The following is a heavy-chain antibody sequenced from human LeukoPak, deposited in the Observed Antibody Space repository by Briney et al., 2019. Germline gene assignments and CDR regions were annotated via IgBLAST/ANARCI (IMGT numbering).Heavy chain of an antibody. D-gene: IGHD3-9*01. CDR2: ISYDGSDR. CDR1: DFPFSSYA. V-gene: IGHV3-30*04. CDR3: ARSGNYDSYYFDY. Sequence: QPGRSLRLSCAASDFPFSSYAMHWVRQAPGQGLEWVAVISYDGSDRYYADSVKGRFTISRDNSKNTLFLQMNSLRAEDTAVYYCARSGNYDSYYFDYWGQGTLVTVSS. J-gene: IGHJ4*02.